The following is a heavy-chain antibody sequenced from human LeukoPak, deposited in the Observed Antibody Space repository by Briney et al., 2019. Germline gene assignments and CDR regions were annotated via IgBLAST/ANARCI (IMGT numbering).Heavy chain of an antibody. D-gene: IGHD3-16*01. V-gene: IGHV5-51*01. CDR1: GYTLSSYW. J-gene: IGHJ4*02. Sequence: GESLRISCQASGYTLSSYWIGWVRQMPGKGLEWIGIIYPTDSDTRYSPSFRGQVTISADKSISTTYLQWSSLKASDSALYYCARHLRRYDPFDLWGQGTLVTVSS. CDR3: ARHLRRYDPFDL. CDR2: IYPTDSDT.